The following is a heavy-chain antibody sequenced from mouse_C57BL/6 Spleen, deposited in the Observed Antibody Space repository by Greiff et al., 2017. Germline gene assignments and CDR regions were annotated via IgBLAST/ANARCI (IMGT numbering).Heavy chain of an antibody. J-gene: IGHJ4*01. V-gene: IGHV14-2*01. CDR3: ARERGNYSYYAMDY. Sequence: EVKLMESGAELVKPGASVKLSCTASGFNIKDYYMHWVKQRTEQGLEWIGRIDPEDGETKYAPKFQGKATITAATSSNTAYLQLSSLTSEDTAVYYCARERGNYSYYAMDYWGQGTSVTVSS. D-gene: IGHD2-1*01. CDR2: IDPEDGET. CDR1: GFNIKDYY.